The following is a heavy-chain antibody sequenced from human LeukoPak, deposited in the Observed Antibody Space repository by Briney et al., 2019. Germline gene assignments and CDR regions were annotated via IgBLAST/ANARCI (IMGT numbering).Heavy chain of an antibody. J-gene: IGHJ4*02. Sequence: ASVKVSCKASGYTFTGYYMHWVRQAPGQGLEWMGWISAYNGNTNYAQKLQGRVTMTTDTSTSTAYMELRSLRSDDTAVYYCARSRGYCSGGSCYSGYQQLFDYWGQGTLVTVSS. CDR2: ISAYNGNT. CDR1: GYTFTGYY. V-gene: IGHV1-18*04. D-gene: IGHD2-15*01. CDR3: ARSRGYCSGGSCYSGYQQLFDY.